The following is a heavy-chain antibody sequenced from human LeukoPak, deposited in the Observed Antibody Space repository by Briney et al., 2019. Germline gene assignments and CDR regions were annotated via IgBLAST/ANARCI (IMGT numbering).Heavy chain of an antibody. D-gene: IGHD6-6*01. CDR3: ARAGQLAHAALLDY. CDR2: IYHSGST. V-gene: IGHV4-30-2*01. CDR1: GGSISSGGYY. Sequence: SETLSLTCTVSGGSISSGGYYWSWIRQPPGKGLEWIGYIYHSGSTYYNPSLKSRVTISVDRSKNQFSLKLSSVTAADTAVYYCARAGQLAHAALLDYWGQGTLVTVSS. J-gene: IGHJ4*02.